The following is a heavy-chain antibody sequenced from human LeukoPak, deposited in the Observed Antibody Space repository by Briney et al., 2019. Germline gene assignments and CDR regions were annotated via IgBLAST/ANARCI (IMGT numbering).Heavy chain of an antibody. D-gene: IGHD6-6*01. CDR3: AGEYSSSSGYYYYYMDV. CDR2: IIPIFGTA. CDR1: GGTFSSYA. V-gene: IGHV1-69*05. J-gene: IGHJ6*03. Sequence: SVKVSCKASGGTFSSYAISWVRQAPGQGLEWMGGIIPIFGTANYAQKFQGRVTITTDESTSTAYMELSSLRSEDTAVYYCAGEYSSSSGYYYYYMDVWGKGTTVTVSS.